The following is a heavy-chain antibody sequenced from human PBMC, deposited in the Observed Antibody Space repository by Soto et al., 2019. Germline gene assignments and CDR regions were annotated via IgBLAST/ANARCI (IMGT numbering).Heavy chain of an antibody. CDR3: NKDQGYFDWLADY. CDR1: GFTFSNAW. D-gene: IGHD3-9*01. V-gene: IGHV3-15*01. CDR2: IKSKTDGGTT. Sequence: GGSLRLSCAASGFTFSNAWMSWVRQAPGKGLEWVGRIKSKTDGGTTDYAAPVKGRFTISRGDSKNTLYLQMNSLKTEDTAVYYCNKDQGYFDWLADYWGQGTLVTVSS. J-gene: IGHJ4*02.